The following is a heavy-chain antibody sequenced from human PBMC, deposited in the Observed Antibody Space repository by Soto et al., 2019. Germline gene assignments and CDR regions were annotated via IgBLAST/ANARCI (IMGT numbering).Heavy chain of an antibody. J-gene: IGHJ4*02. CDR2: IDPSDGRT. D-gene: IGHD5-18*01. CDR1: GYSFTSYH. V-gene: IGHV1-46*01. Sequence: GASVKVSCKASGYSFTSYHIHWVRQAPGQGLEWMGLIDPSDGRTSYSQNFQGRVTMTRDTSTSTVYMELSSLIFEDTAVYYCTSGYSYGPIFDYWGQGILVTVSS. CDR3: TSGYSYGPIFDY.